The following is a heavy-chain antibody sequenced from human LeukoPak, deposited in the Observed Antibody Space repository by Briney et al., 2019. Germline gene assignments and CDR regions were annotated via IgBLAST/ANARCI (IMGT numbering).Heavy chain of an antibody. CDR1: GYTFTSYG. V-gene: IGHV1-18*01. CDR2: ISAYNGNT. J-gene: IGHJ4*02. CDR3: ARGRAATVTHPIDY. Sequence: ASVKVSCMASGYTFTSYGISWVRQAPGQGLEWMGWISAYNGNTNYAQKLQGRVTMTTDTSTSTAYMELRSLRSDDTAVYYCARGRAATVTHPIDYWGQGTLVTVSS. D-gene: IGHD4-17*01.